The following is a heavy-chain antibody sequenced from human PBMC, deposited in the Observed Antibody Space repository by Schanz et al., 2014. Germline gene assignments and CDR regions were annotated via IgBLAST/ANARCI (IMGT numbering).Heavy chain of an antibody. Sequence: EVQLVESGGGLIQPGGSLRLSCAASGFTFSSYNMNWVRQAPGKGLEWVAHISPNGVTIYYADSVKGRFTISRDNSRKTLYLQMNSLRAEDTAVYFCATEGPRGTRHPINYYYAMDNWGQGTKXTV. J-gene: IGHJ6*02. CDR1: GFTFSSYN. V-gene: IGHV3-48*01. D-gene: IGHD6-6*01. CDR2: ISPNGVTI. CDR3: ATEGPRGTRHPINYYYAMDN.